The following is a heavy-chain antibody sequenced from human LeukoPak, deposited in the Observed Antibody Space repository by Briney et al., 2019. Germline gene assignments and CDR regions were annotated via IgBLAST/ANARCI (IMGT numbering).Heavy chain of an antibody. CDR1: GVMFPSYW. Sequence: GGSLRLSCAASGVMFPSYWMTWVRQAPGKGLGWVANIKQDGSEKYYVDSVKGRFTISRDNAKNSVYLQMNSLRAGDTAVYYCARRHHFGFLDSWGQGTLVTVSS. V-gene: IGHV3-7*04. D-gene: IGHD3-10*01. CDR2: IKQDGSEK. J-gene: IGHJ4*02. CDR3: ARRHHFGFLDS.